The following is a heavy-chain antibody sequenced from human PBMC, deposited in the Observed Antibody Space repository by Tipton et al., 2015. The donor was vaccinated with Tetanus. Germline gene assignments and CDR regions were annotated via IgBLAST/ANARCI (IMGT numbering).Heavy chain of an antibody. CDR1: GGSFSGYN. J-gene: IGHJ5*02. CDR3: ARGLTSPSMGVWFDP. CDR2: INHSGST. D-gene: IGHD2-2*01. Sequence: QLVQSGAEVKPSETLSLTCAVYGGSFSGYNWSWIRQPPGKGLEWIGEINHSGSTNYSPSLKSRVTISVDTSKNQFSLNLNSVTAADTAIYYCARGLTSPSMGVWFDPWGQGTLVTVSS. V-gene: IGHV4-34*01.